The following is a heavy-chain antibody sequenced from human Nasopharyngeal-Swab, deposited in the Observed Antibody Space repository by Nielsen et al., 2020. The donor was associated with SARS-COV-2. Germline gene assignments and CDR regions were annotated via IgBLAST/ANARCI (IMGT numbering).Heavy chain of an antibody. J-gene: IGHJ4*01. CDR3: ARRRNYGNYYIDD. D-gene: IGHD3-10*01. Sequence: WVRQAPGQGLEWMGRINPNSGGTNYAQKFQGRVTMTMDTSISTAYMELSRLTSDDTAVYYCARRRNYGNYYIDDWGQGTLVTVSS. CDR2: INPNSGGT. V-gene: IGHV1-2*06.